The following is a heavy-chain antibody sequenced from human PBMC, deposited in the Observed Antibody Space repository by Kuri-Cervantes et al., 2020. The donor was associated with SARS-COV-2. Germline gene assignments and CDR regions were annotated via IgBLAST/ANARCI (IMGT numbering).Heavy chain of an antibody. CDR3: ARTPSRFGLLISD. J-gene: IGHJ4*02. V-gene: IGHV4-34*01. CDR1: GGSFSGYY. D-gene: IGHD3/OR15-3a*01. Sequence: SDTLSLTCAVYGGSFSGYYWSWIRQPPGKGLEWIGEINHSGSTNYNQSPKSRVTISVDTSKNQFSLELTSVTAADTAVYFCARTPSRFGLLISDWGQGTLVTVSS. CDR2: INHSGST.